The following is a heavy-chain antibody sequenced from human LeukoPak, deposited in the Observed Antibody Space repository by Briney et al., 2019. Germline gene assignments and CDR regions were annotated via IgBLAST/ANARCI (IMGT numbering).Heavy chain of an antibody. CDR1: GYTFTTFA. CDR2: INVGTGKT. V-gene: IGHV1-3*01. CDR3: AREEWLRHFAY. D-gene: IGHD5-12*01. Sequence: ASVKVSCKASGYTFTTFAMHWVRQAPGQRLEWMGWINVGTGKTKYSQKFQDRLTITRDTTASTAYMDPSSLRYEDTAVYYCAREEWLRHFAYWGQGTLVTVSS. J-gene: IGHJ4*02.